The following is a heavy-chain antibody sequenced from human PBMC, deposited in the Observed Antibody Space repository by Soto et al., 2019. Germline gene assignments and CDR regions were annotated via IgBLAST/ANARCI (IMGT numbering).Heavy chain of an antibody. Sequence: QVQLQESGPGLVKPSETLSLTCTVSGGSISSYYWSWIRQPPGKGLEWIGYIYYSGSTNYNPSLKSRVTISVDTSKNQFSLKLSSVTAVDRAVYYCARGDPLLWFGEKVYYGMDVWGQGTTVTVSS. J-gene: IGHJ6*02. V-gene: IGHV4-59*01. CDR1: GGSISSYY. D-gene: IGHD3-10*01. CDR2: IYYSGST. CDR3: ARGDPLLWFGEKVYYGMDV.